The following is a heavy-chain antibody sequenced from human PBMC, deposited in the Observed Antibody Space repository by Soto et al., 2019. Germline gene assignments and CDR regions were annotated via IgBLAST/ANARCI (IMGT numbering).Heavy chain of an antibody. J-gene: IGHJ5*02. Sequence: QVQLLQSVTEVKKPGASVQVSFKASGYSFTSYGITWVRQAPGQGLEWLGWISTYNGDTNYAQKFQGSVTMTTDTSTTTAYMELRRLTSDDKAVYFCARGDSNGSPRGWFDPWGQGTVVTVSS. CDR1: GYSFTSYG. V-gene: IGHV1-18*04. D-gene: IGHD5-18*01. CDR2: ISTYNGDT. CDR3: ARGDSNGSPRGWFDP.